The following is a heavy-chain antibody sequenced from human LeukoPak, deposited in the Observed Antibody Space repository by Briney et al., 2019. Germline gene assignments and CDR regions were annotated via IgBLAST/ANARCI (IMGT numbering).Heavy chain of an antibody. J-gene: IGHJ4*02. CDR3: ATTEIVATIGFFDY. CDR1: GYTFTDYY. V-gene: IGHV1-2*02. D-gene: IGHD5-12*01. CDR2: INPDTGGT. Sequence: GASVKVSCKASGYTFTDYYIHWVRQAPGQGLEWMGWINPDTGGTNYAQKFQGRVTMTRDTSVGTVYMEVSRLRSDDTAVYHCATTEIVATIGFFDYWGQGTLVTVSP.